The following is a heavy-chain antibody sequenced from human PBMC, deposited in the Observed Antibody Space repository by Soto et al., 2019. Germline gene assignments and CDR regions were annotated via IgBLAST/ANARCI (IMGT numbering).Heavy chain of an antibody. CDR2: IIPIFGTA. V-gene: IGHV1-69*06. CDR1: GGTFSNYA. CDR3: AREEWTYTDSRGYYVY. D-gene: IGHD3-22*01. Sequence: GASVKVSCKASGGTFSNYAITWVRQAPGQGLEWMGGIIPIFGTANYAHKFQGRVTITADKSTSTAFMELNSLRSEDTALYYCAREEWTYTDSRGYYVYWGQGTLVTVSS. J-gene: IGHJ4*02.